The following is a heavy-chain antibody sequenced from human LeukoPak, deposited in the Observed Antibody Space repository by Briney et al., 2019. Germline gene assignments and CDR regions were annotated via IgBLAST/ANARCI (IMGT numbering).Heavy chain of an antibody. D-gene: IGHD1-26*01. Sequence: PSETLSLTCTVPGGSVSRGGYYWNWIRQHPGKGLEWIGFTSYSEGTYYNPSLMSRITISVDISQNQFSLKMRDVTAADTAVYFCATADWESFYFDSWGQGALVAVSS. CDR1: GGSVSRGGYY. V-gene: IGHV4-31*03. J-gene: IGHJ4*02. CDR3: ATADWESFYFDS. CDR2: TSYSEGT.